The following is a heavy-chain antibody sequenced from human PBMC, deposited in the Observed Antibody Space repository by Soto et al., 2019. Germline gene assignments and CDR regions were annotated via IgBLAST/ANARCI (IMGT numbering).Heavy chain of an antibody. CDR2: IYYSGST. D-gene: IGHD6-13*01. CDR3: ARGMNSLGMDV. Sequence: QVQLQESGPGLVKPSQTLSLTCTVSGGSISSGGYYWSWIRPHPGKGLEWIGYIYYSGSTYYNPSLKSRVTLSVDTSKNQFSLKLSSVTAADTAVYYCARGMNSLGMDVWGQGTTVTVSS. V-gene: IGHV4-31*03. CDR1: GGSISSGGYY. J-gene: IGHJ6*02.